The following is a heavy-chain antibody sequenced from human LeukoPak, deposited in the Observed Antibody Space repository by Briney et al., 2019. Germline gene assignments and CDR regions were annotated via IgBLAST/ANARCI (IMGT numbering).Heavy chain of an antibody. V-gene: IGHV4-34*01. CDR3: ARPYYYETNGDDN. D-gene: IGHD3-22*01. J-gene: IGHJ4*02. CDR2: INHSGST. Sequence: PSETLSLTCAVYGGSFSGYYWSWIRQPPGKGLEWIGEINHSGSTNYNPSLKSRVTMSADTSKNQFSLKLNSVTAADTAVYYCARPYYYETNGDDNWGQGALVTVSS. CDR1: GGSFSGYY.